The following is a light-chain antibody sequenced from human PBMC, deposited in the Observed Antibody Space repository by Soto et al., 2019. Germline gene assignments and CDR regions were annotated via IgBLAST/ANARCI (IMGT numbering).Light chain of an antibody. CDR2: TND. J-gene: IGLJ1*01. V-gene: IGLV1-44*01. Sequence: PSASGTPGQRVTISCSGSSSNIGSTTVSWFQLLPGTAPKLLISTNDQRPSGVPDRFSGSKSGTSASLAISGLQSEDDADYYCAAWDDSLNGFVFGTGTKVTVL. CDR3: AAWDDSLNGFV. CDR1: SSNIGSTT.